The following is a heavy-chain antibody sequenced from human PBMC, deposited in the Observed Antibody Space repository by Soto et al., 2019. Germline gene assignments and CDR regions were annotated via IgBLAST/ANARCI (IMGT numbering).Heavy chain of an antibody. D-gene: IGHD3-3*01. CDR1: GYTFTKYD. V-gene: IGHV1-18*04. CDR2: ISPNSGRP. Sequence: QVQLVQSGAEVKRPGASVKVSCKASGYTFTKYDISWVRQAPGQGLEWLGLISPNSGRPSYAQKFECRVTMTTDTSTATAYLELRSLRSDDTAVYYCVTQYYDFWTDYPDFDYWGQRTLVTVAS. CDR3: VTQYYDFWTDYPDFDY. J-gene: IGHJ4*02.